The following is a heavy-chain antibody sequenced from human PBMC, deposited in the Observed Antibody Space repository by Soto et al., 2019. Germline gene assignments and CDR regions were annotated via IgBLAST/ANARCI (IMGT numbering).Heavy chain of an antibody. CDR2: IYYSGST. V-gene: IGHV4-31*03. CDR3: ARGGDGYNIDY. CDR1: GGSISSGGFY. J-gene: IGHJ4*02. D-gene: IGHD5-12*01. Sequence: QVQLQESGPGLVKPSQPLSLTCTVSGGSISSGGFYWSWIRPHPGKGLEWIGYIYYSGSTYYNPSLKSRVTISLDTSKNQCSLKLSSVTAADTAVYYCARGGDGYNIDYWGQGTMVTVSS.